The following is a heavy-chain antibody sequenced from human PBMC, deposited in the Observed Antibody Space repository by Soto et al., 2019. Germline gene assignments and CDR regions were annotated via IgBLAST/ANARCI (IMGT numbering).Heavy chain of an antibody. CDR2: ISYSGST. D-gene: IGHD2-15*01. CDR3: ARDLKEYCSDGKCNWFDP. V-gene: IGHV4-59*01. Sequence: SETLYLTCTVSGASISTYYWSWIRQPPGKGLEWIGYISYSGSTNYNPSLKSRVTISFDASKNEISLQVRSATAADAAVYYCARDLKEYCSDGKCNWFDPWGQGTLVTVSS. J-gene: IGHJ5*02. CDR1: GASISTYY.